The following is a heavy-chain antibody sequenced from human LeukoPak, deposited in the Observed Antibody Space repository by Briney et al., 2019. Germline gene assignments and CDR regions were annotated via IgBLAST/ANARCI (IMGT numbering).Heavy chain of an antibody. D-gene: IGHD3-22*01. CDR2: IIPIFGTA. CDR3: ARMGGVNYYDSRWDY. J-gene: IGHJ4*02. V-gene: IGHV1-69*05. CDR1: GGTFSSYA. Sequence: SVKVSCKASGGTFSSYAISWVRQAPGQGLEWTGGIIPIFGTANYAQKFQGRVTITTDESTSTAYMELSSLRSEDTAVYYCARMGGVNYYDSRWDYWGQGTLVTVSS.